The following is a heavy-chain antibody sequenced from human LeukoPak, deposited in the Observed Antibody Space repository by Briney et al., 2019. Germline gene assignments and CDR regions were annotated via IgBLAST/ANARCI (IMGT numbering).Heavy chain of an antibody. J-gene: IGHJ4*02. CDR2: INPNSGGT. D-gene: IGHD3-10*01. CDR1: GYTFSDSY. Sequence: ASVKVSCNASGYTFSDSYMHWVRQAPGQGLEWMGWINPNSGGTKYAQEFQSRVSMTRDTSITTAYMALSSLRSDDTAVYYCARVLYVSGSYYDFWGQGTLVTVSS. V-gene: IGHV1-2*02. CDR3: ARVLYVSGSYYDF.